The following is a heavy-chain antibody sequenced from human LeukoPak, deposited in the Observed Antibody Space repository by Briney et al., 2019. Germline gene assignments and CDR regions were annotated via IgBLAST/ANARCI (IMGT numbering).Heavy chain of an antibody. CDR3: ARGTVMVRGLSQH. CDR1: GGSISSGSYY. J-gene: IGHJ1*01. Sequence: SETLSLTCTVSGGSISSGSYYWSWIRQPAGKGLEWIGRIYTSGSTNHNPSLKSRVTISVDTSKNQFSLKLSSVTAADTAVYYCARGTVMVRGLSQHWGQGTLVTVSS. D-gene: IGHD3-10*01. CDR2: IYTSGST. V-gene: IGHV4-61*02.